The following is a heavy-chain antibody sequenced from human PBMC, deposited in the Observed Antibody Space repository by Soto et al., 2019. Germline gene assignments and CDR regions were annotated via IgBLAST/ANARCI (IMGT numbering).Heavy chain of an antibody. J-gene: IGHJ6*02. CDR2: IYPGDSDT. Sequence: GESLKISCEGSGYSFTSYWIAWVRQMPGKGLEWMGIIYPGDSDTRYSPSFQGQVTISADKSIRTVYLQWSSLKASDTAMYYCATSGYSYGHLSYDYLPYYGMDVWGQGTTVTVSS. CDR3: ATSGYSYGHLSYDYLPYYGMDV. D-gene: IGHD5-18*01. V-gene: IGHV5-51*01. CDR1: GYSFTSYW.